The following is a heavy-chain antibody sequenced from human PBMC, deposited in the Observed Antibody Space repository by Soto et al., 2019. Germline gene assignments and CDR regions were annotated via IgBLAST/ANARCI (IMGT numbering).Heavy chain of an antibody. CDR2: IDPSDSYT. J-gene: IGHJ4*02. D-gene: IGHD6-19*01. CDR1: GYSFTSYW. Sequence: GESLKISCKGSGYSFTSYWISWVRQMPGKGLEWMGRIDPSDSYTNYSPSFQGHVTISADKSISTAYLQWSSLKASDTAMYYRARTGRSIAVAGTVDYWGQGTLVTVSS. CDR3: ARTGRSIAVAGTVDY. V-gene: IGHV5-10-1*01.